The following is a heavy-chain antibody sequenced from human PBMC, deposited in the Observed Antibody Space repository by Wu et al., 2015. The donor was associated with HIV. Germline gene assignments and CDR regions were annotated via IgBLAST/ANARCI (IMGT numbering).Heavy chain of an antibody. V-gene: IGHV1-18*01. CDR1: GYTLTTYG. Sequence: QVQLVQSGGEVRKPGASVKVSCKASGYTLTTYGLSWVRQAPGQGLEWMGWISGYGETKYAQKVQGRVTLTTDIFTNTAYLELRSLRSDDTAVYYCAKDGTSSWYGTWGQGTLVTVSS. CDR2: ISGYGET. J-gene: IGHJ4*02. D-gene: IGHD6-13*01. CDR3: AKDGTSSWYGT.